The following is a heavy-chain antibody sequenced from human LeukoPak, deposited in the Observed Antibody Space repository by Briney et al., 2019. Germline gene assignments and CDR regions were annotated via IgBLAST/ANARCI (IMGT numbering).Heavy chain of an antibody. Sequence: PSQTLSLTCAISGDSVSSNSAAWNWIRQSPSRGLEWLGRTYYRSKWYNDYAVSVKSRITINPDTSKNQFSLQLNSVTPEDTAVYYCALERYSSGWYEYQRYYYYMDVWGKGTTVTISS. V-gene: IGHV6-1*01. CDR3: ALERYSSGWYEYQRYYYYMDV. D-gene: IGHD6-19*01. J-gene: IGHJ6*03. CDR1: GDSVSSNSAA. CDR2: TYYRSKWYN.